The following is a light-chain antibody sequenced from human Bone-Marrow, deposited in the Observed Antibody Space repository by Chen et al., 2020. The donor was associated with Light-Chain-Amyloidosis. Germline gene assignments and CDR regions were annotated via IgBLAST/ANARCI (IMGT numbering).Light chain of an antibody. CDR3: QQYFGSLFS. V-gene: IGKV4-1*01. CDR1: QSVLYSSNNKNF. CDR2: WAS. J-gene: IGKJ5*01. Sequence: DIVMTQSPDSLAVSLGERATINCKASQSVLYSSNNKNFLAWYQQKAGQPPKLLIYWASTRESGIPARFSGSGSGTDFTLTISSLQAEDVAVYYCQQYFGSLFSFGQGTRLEIK.